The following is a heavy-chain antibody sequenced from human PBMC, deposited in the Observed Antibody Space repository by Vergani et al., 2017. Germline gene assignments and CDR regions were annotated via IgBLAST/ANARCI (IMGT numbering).Heavy chain of an antibody. V-gene: IGHV4-39*01. CDR3: ASKRGACRAAYCHSYDF. Sequence: QVQLQESGPGLVKTSETLSITCTVSGDSVTSTDYHWGWIRQPPGKGLEWIGSMDYSGSTAYNPSLESRISISFETPKNQFSLRLTSVTAADTAVYYCASKRGACRAAYCHSYDFWVPGTLVGVSS. CDR2: MDYSGST. D-gene: IGHD2-15*01. CDR1: GDSVTSTDYH. J-gene: IGHJ4*02.